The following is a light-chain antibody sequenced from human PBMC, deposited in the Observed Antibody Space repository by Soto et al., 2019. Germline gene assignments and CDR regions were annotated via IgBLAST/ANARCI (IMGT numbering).Light chain of an antibody. V-gene: IGKV3-11*01. CDR2: GAF. J-gene: IGKJ5*01. CDR3: QQRNIWPPVT. Sequence: EIVLTQSPATLSLSPGERATLSCRASQSVSSYLAWYQQKPGQAPRLLIYGAFNRATGIPARFSGSGSGADFTLTISSLEPEDFAVYYCQQRNIWPPVTFGQGTRLENK. CDR1: QSVSSY.